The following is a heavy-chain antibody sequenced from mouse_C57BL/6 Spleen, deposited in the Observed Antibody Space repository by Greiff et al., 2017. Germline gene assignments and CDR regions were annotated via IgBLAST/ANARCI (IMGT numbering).Heavy chain of an antibody. V-gene: IGHV15-2*01. D-gene: IGHD1-1*01. Sequence: QVQLQQSGSELRSPGSSVKLSCKDFDSEFFPIAYMSLVRQKPGHGFEWIGGILPSIGSTIYGEKFEDKATLDADTQSNTAYLELNSLTSEDSAIYYCARPPIITTVVNWYFDVWGTGTTVTVSS. J-gene: IGHJ1*03. CDR3: ARPPIITTVVNWYFDV. CDR2: ILPSIGST. CDR1: DSEFFPIAY.